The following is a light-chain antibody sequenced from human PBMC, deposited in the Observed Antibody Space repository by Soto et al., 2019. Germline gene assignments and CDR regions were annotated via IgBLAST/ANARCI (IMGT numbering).Light chain of an antibody. Sequence: QSALTQPRSVSGSPGQSVTISCTGTSSDVGAYDFVSWYQQHPGKAPQLVIYDVTKRPSGVPDRFSGSKSGNTASLTISGLQAEDEADYYCCSYAGSSSAMFGGGTQLTVL. V-gene: IGLV2-11*01. CDR3: CSYAGSSSAM. J-gene: IGLJ7*01. CDR1: SSDVGAYDF. CDR2: DVT.